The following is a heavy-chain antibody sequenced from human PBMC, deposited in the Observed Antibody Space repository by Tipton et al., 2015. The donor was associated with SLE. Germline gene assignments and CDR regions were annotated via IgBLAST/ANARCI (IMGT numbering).Heavy chain of an antibody. Sequence: TLSLTCAVSGDSMNSDTWWSWVRQPPGKGLEWIGEIFHSGYTSYRPSLRSRVTILIDTSKNQFSLKLSSVTAADTAVYYCARVDSTVTTGLDYWGQGTLVTVSS. D-gene: IGHD4-17*01. CDR1: GDSMNSDTW. CDR2: IFHSGYT. CDR3: ARVDSTVTTGLDY. J-gene: IGHJ4*02. V-gene: IGHV4-4*02.